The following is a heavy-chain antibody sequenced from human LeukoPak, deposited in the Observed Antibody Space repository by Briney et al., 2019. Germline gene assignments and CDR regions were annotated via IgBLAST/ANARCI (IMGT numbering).Heavy chain of an antibody. CDR2: TSWDGGST. Sequence: GGSLRLSCAASGFTFDDYAMHWVRQAPGKGLEWVSLTSWDGGSTYYADSVKGRFTISRDNSKNSLYLQMNSLRAEDTALYYCAKASMGYCSSTSCYEAYYGMDVWGKGTTVTVSS. CDR1: GFTFDDYA. CDR3: AKASMGYCSSTSCYEAYYGMDV. J-gene: IGHJ6*04. D-gene: IGHD2-2*01. V-gene: IGHV3-43D*04.